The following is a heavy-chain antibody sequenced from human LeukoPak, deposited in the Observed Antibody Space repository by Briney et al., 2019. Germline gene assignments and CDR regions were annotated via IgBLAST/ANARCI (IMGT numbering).Heavy chain of an antibody. V-gene: IGHV4-34*01. D-gene: IGHD6-13*01. J-gene: IGHJ4*02. CDR3: ARGGRIVAAGTGYFDY. CDR2: LNHSGST. CDR1: GGSFSGYY. Sequence: SETLSLTCAVYGGSFSGYYWSWIRQPPGQGLEWIVELNHSGSTNYKPYLKSRVTMSVDTSKNQFYLELSSVTAADTAVYYCARGGRIVAAGTGYFDYWGQGTLVIVSS.